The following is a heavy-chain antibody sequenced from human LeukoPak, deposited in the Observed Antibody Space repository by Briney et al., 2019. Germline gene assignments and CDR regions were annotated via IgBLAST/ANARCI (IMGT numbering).Heavy chain of an antibody. CDR2: IYHSGSI. J-gene: IGHJ4*02. CDR1: GGSISSGGYS. V-gene: IGHV4-30-2*01. D-gene: IGHD5-12*01. Sequence: SETLSLTCAVSGGSISSGGYSWSWIRQPPGKGLEWIGYIYHSGSINYNPSLKSRVAISVDPSMNQISLKLWSVTAADTAVYYCARGLESGHDGPLASWGQGTLVTVSS. CDR3: ARGLESGHDGPLAS.